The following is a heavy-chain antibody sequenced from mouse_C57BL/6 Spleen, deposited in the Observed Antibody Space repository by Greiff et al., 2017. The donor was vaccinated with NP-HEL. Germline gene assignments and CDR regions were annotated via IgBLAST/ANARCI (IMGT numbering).Heavy chain of an antibody. CDR3: ARKEGYYDYDEFAY. CDR1: GYAFSSYW. CDR2: IYPGDGDT. D-gene: IGHD2-4*01. J-gene: IGHJ3*01. Sequence: QVQLKQSGAELVKPGASVKISCKASGYAFSSYWMNWVKQRPGKGLEWIGQIYPGDGDTNYNGKFKGKATLTADKSSSTAYMQLSSLTSEDSAVYFCARKEGYYDYDEFAYWGQGTLVTVSA. V-gene: IGHV1-80*01.